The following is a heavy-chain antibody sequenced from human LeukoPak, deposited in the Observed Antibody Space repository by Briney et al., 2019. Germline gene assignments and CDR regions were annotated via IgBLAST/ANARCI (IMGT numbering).Heavy chain of an antibody. CDR2: ISYDGSNK. CDR3: ARGREGRDYYDSSDY. CDR1: GFTFSSYA. V-gene: IGHV3-30-3*01. Sequence: GGSLRLSCAASGFTFSSYAMHWVRQAPGKGLEWVAVISYDGSNKYYADSVKGRFTISRDNSKNTLYLQMNSLRAEDTAVYYCARGREGRDYYDSSDYWGQGTLVTVSS. J-gene: IGHJ4*02. D-gene: IGHD3-22*01.